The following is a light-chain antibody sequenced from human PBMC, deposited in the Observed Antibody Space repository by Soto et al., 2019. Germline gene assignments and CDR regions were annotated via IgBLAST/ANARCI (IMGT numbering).Light chain of an antibody. V-gene: IGLV2-14*01. CDR3: SSYTSASALAI. CDR2: EVN. Sequence: QSALTQPASVSGSPGQTITISCAGTKFDIGRYNYVFWYQQHPGEAPKLIIFEVNNRPSGISNRFSGSKSGNTASLTISGLQVEDEAHYFCSSYTSASALAIFGGGTKLTVL. J-gene: IGLJ2*01. CDR1: KFDIGRYNY.